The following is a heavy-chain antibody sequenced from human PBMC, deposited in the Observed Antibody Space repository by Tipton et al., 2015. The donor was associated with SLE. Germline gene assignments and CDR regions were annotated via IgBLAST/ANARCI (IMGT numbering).Heavy chain of an antibody. J-gene: IGHJ3*02. CDR1: GGSISSGGYY. D-gene: IGHD3-3*01. Sequence: TLSLTCTVSGGSISSGGYYWSWIRQHPGKGLEWIGYIYYSGSTYYNPSLKSRVTISVDTSKNQFSLKLSSVTAADTAVYYCARDARFADAFDIWGQGTMVTVSS. CDR2: IYYSGST. V-gene: IGHV4-31*03. CDR3: ARDARFADAFDI.